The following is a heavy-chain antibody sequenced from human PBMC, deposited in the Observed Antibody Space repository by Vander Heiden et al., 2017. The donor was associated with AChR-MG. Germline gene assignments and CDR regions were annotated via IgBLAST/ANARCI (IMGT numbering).Heavy chain of an antibody. CDR1: GSTFTGYS. D-gene: IGHD3-22*01. J-gene: IGHJ6*02. CDR2: SNPNSGGT. Sequence: QVPLVQSGAEAKKPGASAMVSCKASGSTFTGYSMHGVRQAPGQGLEWMGWSNPNSGGTNYAKKFQGRVTMTRDTSISTAYMELSRLRSDDTAVYYCARDGSSGSPRGYYYYYGMDVWGQGTTVTVSS. V-gene: IGHV1-2*02. CDR3: ARDGSSGSPRGYYYYYGMDV.